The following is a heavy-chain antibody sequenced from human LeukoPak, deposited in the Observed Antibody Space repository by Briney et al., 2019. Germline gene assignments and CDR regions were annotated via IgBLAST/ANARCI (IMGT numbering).Heavy chain of an antibody. J-gene: IGHJ4*02. D-gene: IGHD3-22*01. CDR2: INPNSGGT. Sequence: ASVKVSCKASGYTFTGYYMHWVRQAPGQGLEWMGWINPNSGGTNYAQKFQGRVTMTRDTSISTAYMELSRLRSDDTAVYYCARDDYYYDSSGYPWEYWGQGTLVTVSS. V-gene: IGHV1-2*02. CDR1: GYTFTGYY. CDR3: ARDDYYYDSSGYPWEY.